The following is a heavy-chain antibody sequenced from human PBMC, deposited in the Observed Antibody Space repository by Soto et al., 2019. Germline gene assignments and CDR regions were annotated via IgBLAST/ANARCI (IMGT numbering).Heavy chain of an antibody. CDR1: GGSISSGGYH. CDR3: AREPTS. Sequence: PSETLSLTCTVSGGSISSGGYHWSWVRQHPGKGLEWIGYIYYSGNTYYNPSLKSRVTISVDTSKNQFSLKLSSVTAADTAVYYCAREPTSRGQGTLVTVSS. J-gene: IGHJ4*02. V-gene: IGHV4-31*03. CDR2: IYYSGNT.